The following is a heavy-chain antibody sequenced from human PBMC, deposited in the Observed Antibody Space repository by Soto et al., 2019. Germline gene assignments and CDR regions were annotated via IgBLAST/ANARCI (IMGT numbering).Heavy chain of an antibody. D-gene: IGHD5-18*01. CDR2: ISGGADNT. V-gene: IGHV3-23*01. CDR3: ALGYSYAPFGP. CDR1: VFTFSIYA. J-gene: IGHJ5*02. Sequence: PWCSMELSSAASVFTFSIYAMSWSRQAPGKGLEWVSAISGGADNTYYADSVKGRFTISRDNSKNTLYLQMNTLRAEDTALYYCALGYSYAPFGPWGQGTLVTVSS.